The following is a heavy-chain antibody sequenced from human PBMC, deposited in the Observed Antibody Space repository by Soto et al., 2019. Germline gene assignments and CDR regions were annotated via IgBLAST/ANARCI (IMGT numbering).Heavy chain of an antibody. CDR1: GDTFTESS. CDR3: AKEKFCVGVPAALGY. J-gene: IGHJ4*02. D-gene: IGHD2-2*01. Sequence: ASVKVSCKVSGDTFTESSMNWVRQAPGKGLEWMGCIDPYDGDTIYAQKLQGRVTMTEDTSTNTAYMELRSLRSEDTAVYYCAKEKFCVGVPAALGYWGQGTLVTVSS. CDR2: IDPYDGDT. V-gene: IGHV1-24*01.